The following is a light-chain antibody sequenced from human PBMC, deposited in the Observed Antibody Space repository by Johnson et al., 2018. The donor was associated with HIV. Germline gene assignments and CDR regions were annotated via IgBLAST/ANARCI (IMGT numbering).Light chain of an antibody. V-gene: IGLV1-51*01. Sequence: TQPPSVSAAPGQKVTISCSGSSSNIGNNYVSWYQQLPGTAPKLLIYDNNKRPSGIPDRFSGSKSGTSATLGITGLQTGDEADYYCGTWDSSLGAFVFGTGTKFTVL. CDR1: SSNIGNNY. CDR2: DNN. J-gene: IGLJ1*01. CDR3: GTWDSSLGAFV.